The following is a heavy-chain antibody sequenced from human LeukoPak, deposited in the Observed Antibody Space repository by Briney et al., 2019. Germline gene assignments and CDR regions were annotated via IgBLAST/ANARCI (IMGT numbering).Heavy chain of an antibody. CDR3: ASRPPPSRGPYDY. Sequence: PGGSLRLSCAASGFTFSNYEMNWVRRAPGKGLEWVSYITSSGGTIYYADSVKGRFTISRDNAKNSLYLQMHSLRAEDTAVYYCASRPPPSRGPYDYWGQGTLVTVS. V-gene: IGHV3-48*03. CDR1: GFTFSNYE. D-gene: IGHD3-10*01. J-gene: IGHJ4*02. CDR2: ITSSGGTI.